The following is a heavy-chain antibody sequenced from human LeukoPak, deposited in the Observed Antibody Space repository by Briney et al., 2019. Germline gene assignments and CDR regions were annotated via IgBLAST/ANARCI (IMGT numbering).Heavy chain of an antibody. J-gene: IGHJ6*02. CDR2: IYYSGST. V-gene: IGHV4-59*01. Sequence: SETLSLTCTVSGGSISSYYWSWIRQPPGKGLEWIGYIYYSGSTNYNPSLKSRVTMSVDTSKNQFSLKLSSVTAADTAVYYCARGPYDFWSGYLYYYYGMDVWGQGTTVTVSS. CDR1: GGSISSYY. D-gene: IGHD3-3*01. CDR3: ARGPYDFWSGYLYYYYGMDV.